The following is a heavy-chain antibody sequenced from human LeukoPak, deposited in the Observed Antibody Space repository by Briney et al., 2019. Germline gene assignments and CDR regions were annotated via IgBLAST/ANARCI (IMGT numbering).Heavy chain of an antibody. V-gene: IGHV3-7*01. CDR1: GFTFSSYG. D-gene: IGHD3-10*01. J-gene: IGHJ1*01. CDR3: ARDPTHTGYFQH. CDR2: IKQDGSEK. Sequence: PGGSLRLSCATSGFTFSSYGFHWVRQAPGKGLEWVANIKQDGSEKYYVDSVKGRFTISRDNAKNSLYLQMNSLRAEDTAVYYCARDPTHTGYFQHWGQGTLVTVSS.